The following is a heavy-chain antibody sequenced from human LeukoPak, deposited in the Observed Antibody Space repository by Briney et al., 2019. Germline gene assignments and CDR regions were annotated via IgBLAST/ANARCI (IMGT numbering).Heavy chain of an antibody. Sequence: PGGSLRLSCAASGFTFSSYWMHWVRQAPGKGLEWVSRINSGGSSTSYADSVKGRCTISRDNAKNTLYLQMNSLRAEDTAVYYCARTPAAGYYYYGMDVWGQGTTVTVSS. J-gene: IGHJ6*02. V-gene: IGHV3-74*01. CDR3: ARTPAAGYYYYGMDV. CDR1: GFTFSSYW. CDR2: INSGGSST. D-gene: IGHD6-13*01.